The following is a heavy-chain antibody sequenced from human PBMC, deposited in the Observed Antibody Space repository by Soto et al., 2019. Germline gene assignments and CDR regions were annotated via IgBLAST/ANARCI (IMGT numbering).Heavy chain of an antibody. V-gene: IGHV4-39*01. CDR2: IYYSGIT. CDR1: GGSIRSSSYY. J-gene: IGHJ4*02. D-gene: IGHD3-22*01. Sequence: SENLALNCTVSGGSIRSSSYYWGWSRQPPGKGLEWIGSIYYSGITYYNPSLKSRVTISVDTSKNQFSLKLSSVTAADTAVYYCATTTPHYYDSSGFVGPDYWGQGTLVTVSS. CDR3: ATTTPHYYDSSGFVGPDY.